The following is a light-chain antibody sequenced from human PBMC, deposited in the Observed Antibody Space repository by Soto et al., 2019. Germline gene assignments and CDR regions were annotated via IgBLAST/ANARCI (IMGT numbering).Light chain of an antibody. CDR1: SSDVGAYNF. Sequence: QSALTQPASVSGSPGQSITISCTGTSSDVGAYNFVSWYQQHPGQAPKVMIYEVSNRASGVSNRFSGSKSGNTASLTISGLXAEDEADYYCSSHTSRNSPFVFGTGTKVTVL. CDR3: SSHTSRNSPFV. J-gene: IGLJ1*01. V-gene: IGLV2-14*01. CDR2: EVS.